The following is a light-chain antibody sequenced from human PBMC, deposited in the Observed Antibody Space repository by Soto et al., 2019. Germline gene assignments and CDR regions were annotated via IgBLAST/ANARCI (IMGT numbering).Light chain of an antibody. CDR3: QQRSNWPLLT. J-gene: IGKJ4*01. Sequence: EIVLTQSPPTLSLSPGERATLSCRASQSVSNYLAWYQQKPGQAPRLLIYDASNRATGIPARFSGSGSGTDFTLTISSLEPEDFAIYYCQQRSNWPLLTFGGGTKVEIK. CDR2: DAS. CDR1: QSVSNY. V-gene: IGKV3-11*01.